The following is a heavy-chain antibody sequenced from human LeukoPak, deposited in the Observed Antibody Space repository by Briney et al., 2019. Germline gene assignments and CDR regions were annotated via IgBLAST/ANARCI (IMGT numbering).Heavy chain of an antibody. CDR2: IYHSGST. V-gene: IGHV4-38-2*02. D-gene: IGHD6-13*01. CDR3: AYSSSWYVGFDY. Sequence: ASETLSLTCTVSGYSINSGYYWGWIRQSPGKGLEWIGSIYHSGSTYSNPSLKSRVTISVDTSNNQFSLKVRSVTAADTAVYYCAYSSSWYVGFDYWGQGTLVTVSS. CDR1: GYSINSGYY. J-gene: IGHJ4*02.